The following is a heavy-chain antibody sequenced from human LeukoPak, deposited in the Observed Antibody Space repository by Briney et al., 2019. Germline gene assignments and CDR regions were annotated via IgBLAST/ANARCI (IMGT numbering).Heavy chain of an antibody. D-gene: IGHD3-9*01. V-gene: IGHV3-23*01. CDR2: ISDSGGST. J-gene: IGHJ4*02. CDR3: ARDSPVLTV. CDR1: GFTFSSYA. Sequence: AGGSLRLSCAASGFTFSSYAMSWVRQAPGKGLEWVSAISDSGGSTYYADSVKGRFTISRDKSRNTLYLQMNSLRAEDTAIYYCARDSPVLTVWGQGTLVTVSS.